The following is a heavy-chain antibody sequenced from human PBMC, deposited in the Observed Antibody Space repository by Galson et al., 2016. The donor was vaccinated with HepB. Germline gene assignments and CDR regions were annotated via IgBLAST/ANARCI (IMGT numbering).Heavy chain of an antibody. CDR3: ASDDY. Sequence: SETLSLTCTVSGDSITSGSTSYYWGWIRQPSGKGLEWIGSISYKGTTYYNPSLQSRVTISVDTSKNQFSLNLNYVTAADTAVYYCASDDYWGRGTLVTVSS. CDR2: ISYKGTT. J-gene: IGHJ4*02. V-gene: IGHV4-39*01. CDR1: GDSITSGSTSYY.